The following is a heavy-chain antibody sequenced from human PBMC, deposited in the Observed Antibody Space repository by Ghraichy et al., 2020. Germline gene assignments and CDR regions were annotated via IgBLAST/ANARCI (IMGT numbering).Heavy chain of an antibody. D-gene: IGHD3-22*01. CDR1: GFTFDDYA. Sequence: SLRLSCAASGFTFDDYAMHCVRQAPGKGLEWVSGISWNSGSLGYADSVKGRFTISRDNAKNSLYLQMNSLRAEDTALYYCAKVIELGSSGYLDYWGQGTLVTVSS. CDR3: AKVIELGSSGYLDY. V-gene: IGHV3-9*01. CDR2: ISWNSGSL. J-gene: IGHJ4*02.